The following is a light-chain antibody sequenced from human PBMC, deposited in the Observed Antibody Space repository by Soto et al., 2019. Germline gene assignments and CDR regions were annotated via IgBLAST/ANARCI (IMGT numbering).Light chain of an antibody. CDR1: HSVLSRSDNKNY. CDR3: QQYYGAPLT. CDR2: WAS. J-gene: IGKJ1*01. V-gene: IGKV4-1*01. Sequence: DIVMTQSPDSLAVSLGERATLNCKTSHSVLSRSDNKNYLAWYQQKSGQPPKLLINWASTRESGVPDRFSGSGSGTDFTLTISSLQAEAVAVYYCQQYYGAPLTFGQGTKVEIK.